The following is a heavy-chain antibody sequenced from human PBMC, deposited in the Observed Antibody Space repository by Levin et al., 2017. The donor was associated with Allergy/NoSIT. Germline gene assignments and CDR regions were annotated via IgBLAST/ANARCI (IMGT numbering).Heavy chain of an antibody. D-gene: IGHD2-2*01. CDR2: IYPGDSDT. J-gene: IGHJ6*02. CDR3: ARAKGGDIVVVPAANSYYYGMDV. V-gene: IGHV5-51*01. Sequence: TAGGSLRLSCKGSGYSFTSYWIGWVRQMPGKGLEWMGIIYPGDSDTRYSPSFQGQVTISADKSISTAYLQWSSLKASDTAMYYCARAKGGDIVVVPAANSYYYGMDVWGQGTTVTVSS. CDR1: GYSFTSYW.